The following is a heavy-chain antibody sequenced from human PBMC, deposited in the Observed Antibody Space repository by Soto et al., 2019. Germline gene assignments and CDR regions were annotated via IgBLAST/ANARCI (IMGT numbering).Heavy chain of an antibody. Sequence: GGSLRLSCAASGFTFDDYAMHWVRQAPGKGLEWVSGISRNSGSIGYADSVKGRFTISRDNAKNSLYLQMNSLRAEDTALYYCAKDSSNLWFGELLSPFDYWGQGTLVTVSS. CDR3: AKDSSNLWFGELLSPFDY. CDR2: ISRNSGSI. CDR1: GFTFDDYA. D-gene: IGHD3-10*01. J-gene: IGHJ4*02. V-gene: IGHV3-9*01.